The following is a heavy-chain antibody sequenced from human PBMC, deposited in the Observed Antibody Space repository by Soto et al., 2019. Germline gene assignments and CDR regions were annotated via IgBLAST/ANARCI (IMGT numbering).Heavy chain of an antibody. CDR3: VRRHVSATGIDWFDP. CDR1: GGSIRSYY. Sequence: LSLTCTVSGGSIRSYYWSWIRQPPGKGLEWIGYIYYSGYTSYNPSLKSRVTISVDTSKNQFSLKLNSVTAADTAVYYCVRRHVSATGIDWFDPWGQGTLVTVSS. J-gene: IGHJ5*02. CDR2: IYYSGYT. D-gene: IGHD6-13*01. V-gene: IGHV4-59*01.